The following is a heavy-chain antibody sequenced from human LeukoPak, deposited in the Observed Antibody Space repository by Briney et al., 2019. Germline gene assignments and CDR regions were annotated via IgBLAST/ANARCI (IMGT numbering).Heavy chain of an antibody. CDR3: AKDMYGGHKEKFDY. V-gene: IGHV3-23*01. CDR2: ISGSGGST. CDR1: GFTFSSYA. Sequence: PGGSLRLSCAASGFTFSSYAMSWVRQAPGKGLEWVSAISGSGGSTYYADSVKGRFTISRDNTKNTLYLQMNSLRAEDTAVYYCAKDMYGGHKEKFDYWGQGTLVTVSS. J-gene: IGHJ4*02. D-gene: IGHD1-26*01.